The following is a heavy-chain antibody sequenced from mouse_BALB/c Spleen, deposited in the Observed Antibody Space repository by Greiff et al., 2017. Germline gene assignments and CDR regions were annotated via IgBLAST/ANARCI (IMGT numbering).Heavy chain of an antibody. D-gene: IGHD5-2*01. CDR3: TRSNREYAMDY. Sequence: QVQLQQPGAELVRPGASVKLSCKASGYTFTSYWINWVKQRPGQGLEWIGNIYPSDSYTNYNQKFKDKATLTVDKSSSTAYMQLSSPTSEDSAVYYCTRSNREYAMDYWGQGTSVTVSS. CDR1: GYTFTSYW. J-gene: IGHJ4*01. CDR2: IYPSDSYT. V-gene: IGHV1-69*02.